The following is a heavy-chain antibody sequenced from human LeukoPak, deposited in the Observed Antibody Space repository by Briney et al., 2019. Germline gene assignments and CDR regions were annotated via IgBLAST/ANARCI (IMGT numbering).Heavy chain of an antibody. J-gene: IGHJ4*02. CDR3: ARESSSWGNFDY. V-gene: IGHV3-48*03. CDR2: ISSSGSTI. Sequence: GGSLRLSCAASGFTFSSYEMNWVRQAPGKGLEWVSYISSSGSTIYYADSVKGRFTISRDNAKNSLYLQMNSLRAEDTAVYYCARESSSWGNFDYWGQGTLVTVSS. CDR1: GFTFSSYE. D-gene: IGHD7-27*01.